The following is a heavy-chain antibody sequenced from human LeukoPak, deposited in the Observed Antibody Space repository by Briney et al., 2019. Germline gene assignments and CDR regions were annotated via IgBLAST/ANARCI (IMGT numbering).Heavy chain of an antibody. CDR2: IYYSGST. Sequence: SETLSLTCTVSGGSISSYYWSWIRQPPGKGLEWIGYIYYSGSTNYNPSLKSRVTISVDTFKNQFSLKLSSVTAADTAVYYCARQMTTVTTRYYYYGMDVWGQGTTVTVSS. CDR3: ARQMTTVTTRYYYYGMDV. CDR1: GGSISSYY. J-gene: IGHJ6*02. D-gene: IGHD4-17*01. V-gene: IGHV4-59*08.